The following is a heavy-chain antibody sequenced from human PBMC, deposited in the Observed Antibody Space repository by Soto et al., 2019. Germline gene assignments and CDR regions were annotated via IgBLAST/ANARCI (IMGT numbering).Heavy chain of an antibody. J-gene: IGHJ4*02. CDR1: GGTFSSYA. V-gene: IGHV1-69*13. CDR3: ARGGLGYCSRTRRNFFDY. CDR2: IIPIFGTA. Sequence: ASVKVSCKASGGTFSSYAISWVRQAPGQGLEWMGGIIPIFGTANYAQKFQGRVTITADESTSTAYMELSSLRSGDTAVYYCARGGLGYCSRTRRNFFDYWGQGTLVTVSS. D-gene: IGHD2-2*01.